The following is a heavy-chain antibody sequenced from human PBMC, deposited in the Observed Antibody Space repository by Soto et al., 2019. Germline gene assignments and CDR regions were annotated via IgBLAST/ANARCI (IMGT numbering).Heavy chain of an antibody. J-gene: IGHJ4*02. Sequence: SETLSLTCTVSGVSISSYFWSWIRQPPGKGLEWIGYIFQRGNTNCNPSLKSRVAMSVDTSKNEVSLKLSSVTAADTAIYYCAGVANYNFGQWGQGTLVTVSS. D-gene: IGHD1-7*01. CDR2: IFQRGNT. CDR1: GVSISSYF. V-gene: IGHV4-59*01. CDR3: AGVANYNFGQ.